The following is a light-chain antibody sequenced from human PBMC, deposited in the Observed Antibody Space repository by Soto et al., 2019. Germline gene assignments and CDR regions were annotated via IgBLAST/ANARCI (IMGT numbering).Light chain of an antibody. CDR3: SSYAGSNNVV. CDR2: EVS. V-gene: IGLV2-8*01. Sequence: QSALSQPPSASGSPGQSVTISCPGTSSDVGGYNYVSWYQQHPGKAPKLMIYEVSKRPSGVPDRFSGSKSGNTASLTVSGLQPEDDSNYYCSSYAGSNNVVFGGGTKLTVL. J-gene: IGLJ2*01. CDR1: SSDVGGYNY.